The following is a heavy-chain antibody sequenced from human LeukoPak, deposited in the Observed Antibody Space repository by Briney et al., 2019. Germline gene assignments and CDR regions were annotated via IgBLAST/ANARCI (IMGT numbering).Heavy chain of an antibody. CDR3: AKEAPIVVATFDY. J-gene: IGHJ4*02. D-gene: IGHD2-15*01. Sequence: ASVKVSCKASGYTFASYGISWVRQAPGQGLEWMGWISAYNGNTNYAQNLQGRVTVTTDTSTSTAYMELRSLRSDDTAVYYCAKEAPIVVATFDYWGQGTLVTVSS. CDR1: GYTFASYG. CDR2: ISAYNGNT. V-gene: IGHV1-18*01.